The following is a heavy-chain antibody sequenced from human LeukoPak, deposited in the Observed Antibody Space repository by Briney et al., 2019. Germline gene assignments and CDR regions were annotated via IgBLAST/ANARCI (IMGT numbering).Heavy chain of an antibody. CDR3: AKGSLGSWYYFDY. D-gene: IGHD6-13*01. J-gene: IGHJ4*02. Sequence: GGSLTLSCAASGFTLGSHAMSWVRQAPGKGPEWVGTFSRSGPDTYYADSVKGRFTIFRDNSKNTLYLQMNSLRAEDTAVYYCAKGSLGSWYYFDYWGQGTLVTVSS. CDR1: GFTLGSHA. V-gene: IGHV3-23*01. CDR2: FSRSGPDT.